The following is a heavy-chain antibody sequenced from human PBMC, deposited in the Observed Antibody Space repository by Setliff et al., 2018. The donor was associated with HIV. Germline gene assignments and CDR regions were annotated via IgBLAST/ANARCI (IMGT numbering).Heavy chain of an antibody. Sequence: PGESLKISCTASGFTFSSYWMHWVRQAPGKGLEWVSVISGSGISTYYADSVKGRFTISRDNSRNMLYLQMNSLRAEDTAVYYCANPPLKGHLGVGFDYWGQGTQVTVSS. J-gene: IGHJ4*02. D-gene: IGHD3-16*01. CDR1: GFTFSSYW. CDR2: ISGSGIST. CDR3: ANPPLKGHLGVGFDY. V-gene: IGHV3-23*01.